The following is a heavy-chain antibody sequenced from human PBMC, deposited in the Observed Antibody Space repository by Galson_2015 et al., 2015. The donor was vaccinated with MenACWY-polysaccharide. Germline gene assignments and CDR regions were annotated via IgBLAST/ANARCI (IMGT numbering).Heavy chain of an antibody. CDR3: ANPGLSTGRSSDVDY. Sequence: SLRLSCAASGFTFSSYGMSWVCQAPGKGLEWVSSISGSGGSTFYADSVKGRFTISRDNSKNTLSLQMNSLGAEDTAVYYCANPGLSTGRSSDVDYWGQGTLVTVSS. J-gene: IGHJ4*02. V-gene: IGHV3-23*01. CDR1: GFTFSSYG. D-gene: IGHD6-25*01. CDR2: ISGSGGST.